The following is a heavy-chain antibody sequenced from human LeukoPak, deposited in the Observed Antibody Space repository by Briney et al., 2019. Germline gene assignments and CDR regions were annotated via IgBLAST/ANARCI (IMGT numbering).Heavy chain of an antibody. CDR1: GFTFSSYV. Sequence: GGSLRLSSAASGFTFSSYVMSWVRQAPGEGLEWVANIKQDGSEKYYVDSVKGRFTISRDNAKNSLYLQMNSLRAEDTAVYYCASGSYYCFDYWGQGTLVTVSS. J-gene: IGHJ4*02. D-gene: IGHD1-26*01. CDR3: ASGSYYCFDY. CDR2: IKQDGSEK. V-gene: IGHV3-7*01.